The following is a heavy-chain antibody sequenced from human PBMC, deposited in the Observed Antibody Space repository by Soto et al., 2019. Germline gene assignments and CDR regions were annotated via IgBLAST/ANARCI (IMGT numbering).Heavy chain of an antibody. Sequence: GTLSLTCTVSGGSISHHYWSWIRQPSGTRLEWIGRMYVTGTTNYNPSLKNRVSMSIDTSKNQFSLKLSSVTAADTAVYYCARDGGYTGYEEGNPFDIWGQGTMVTVSS. CDR1: GGSISHHY. CDR2: MYVTGTT. J-gene: IGHJ3*02. D-gene: IGHD5-12*01. V-gene: IGHV4-4*07. CDR3: ARDGGYTGYEEGNPFDI.